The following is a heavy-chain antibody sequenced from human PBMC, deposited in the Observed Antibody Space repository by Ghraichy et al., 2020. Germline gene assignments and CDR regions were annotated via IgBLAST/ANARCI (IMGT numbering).Heavy chain of an antibody. Sequence: LNISCAASGFNSGTFAMSWVRQAPGKGLELVSGISSSGLRTYYADSVKGRFTISRDISKNTLFLQMNGLRAGDTALYYCAKQKGLLRENYAFDYWGPGTLVTVSS. CDR3: AKQKGLLRENYAFDY. J-gene: IGHJ4*02. CDR2: ISSSGLRT. CDR1: GFNSGTFA. V-gene: IGHV3-23*01. D-gene: IGHD1-7*01.